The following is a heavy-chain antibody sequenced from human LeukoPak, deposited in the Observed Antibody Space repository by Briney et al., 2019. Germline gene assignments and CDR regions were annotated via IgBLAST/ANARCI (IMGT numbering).Heavy chain of an antibody. CDR1: GFIFRNYW. CDR3: ARGSYYYDSSAYYSPSYYFDY. CDR2: INQNGITT. V-gene: IGHV3-74*01. Sequence: GGSLRLSCAASGFIFRNYWMHWVRQAPGKGLVWVARINQNGITTTYTDSVKGRFTISRDNAKNTLYLQMNSLRAEDTAVYHCARGSYYYDSSAYYSPSYYFDYWGQGTLVTVSS. J-gene: IGHJ4*02. D-gene: IGHD3-22*01.